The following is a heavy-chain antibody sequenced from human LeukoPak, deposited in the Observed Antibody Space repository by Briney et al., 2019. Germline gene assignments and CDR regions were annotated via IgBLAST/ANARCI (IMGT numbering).Heavy chain of an antibody. CDR3: ASGDGTYFY. V-gene: IGHV3-20*04. J-gene: IGHJ4*02. CDR1: GYTFGDYG. D-gene: IGHD1-26*01. Sequence: GGSLRLSCAASGYTFGDYGMSWVRQVPGKGLEWVSGTNRRGDITGYAGSVKGRFTISRDNAKNSLYLQMNSLRAEDTAVYYCASGDGTYFYWGQGTLVTVSS. CDR2: TNRRGDIT.